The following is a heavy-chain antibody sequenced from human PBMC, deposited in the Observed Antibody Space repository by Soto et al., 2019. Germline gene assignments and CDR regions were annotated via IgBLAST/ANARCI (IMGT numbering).Heavy chain of an antibody. Sequence: QITLNESGPTVVRPTETLTLTCRFSGFSLTTSGVGVGCIRQSPGKAPERLALIYWDDDKRYSASLKSRLTITKDTSKNQVVLTVSDLDPTDTATYYCAHRVRRTVFGLVTTTAIFFDFWGPGTPVAVSS. CDR1: GFSLTTSGVG. D-gene: IGHD3-3*01. V-gene: IGHV2-5*02. CDR3: AHRVRRTVFGLVTTTAIFFDF. CDR2: IYWDDDK. J-gene: IGHJ4*02.